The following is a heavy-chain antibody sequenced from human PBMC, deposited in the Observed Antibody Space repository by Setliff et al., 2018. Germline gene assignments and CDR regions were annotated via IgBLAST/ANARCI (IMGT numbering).Heavy chain of an antibody. CDR1: GGSVSSTSHY. CDR2: VYYSGYT. D-gene: IGHD7-27*01. Sequence: LSLTCNVSGGSVSSTSHYWGWIRQPPGKGMEWIGSVYYSGYTYYNPSLQSRVTISVATFENHFSLKLNSLTAADTAVYYCARVTNWGLDLRFDPWGQGILVTVSS. CDR3: ARVTNWGLDLRFDP. J-gene: IGHJ5*02. V-gene: IGHV4-39*07.